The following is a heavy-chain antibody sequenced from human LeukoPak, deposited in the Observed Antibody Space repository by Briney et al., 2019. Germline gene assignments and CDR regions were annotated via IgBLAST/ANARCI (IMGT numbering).Heavy chain of an antibody. V-gene: IGHV3-23*01. CDR3: AREAYYDCSGSLDY. J-gene: IGHJ4*02. CDR2: INGRGVST. Sequence: GGSLRLSCAASGFTFSTYAMSWVRQALGKGLEWVSCINGRGVSTYYADSVKGRFTISRDNSKNTLYLQMSSLRADDTAIYYCAREAYYDCSGSLDYWGQGTLVTVSS. D-gene: IGHD3-22*01. CDR1: GFTFSTYA.